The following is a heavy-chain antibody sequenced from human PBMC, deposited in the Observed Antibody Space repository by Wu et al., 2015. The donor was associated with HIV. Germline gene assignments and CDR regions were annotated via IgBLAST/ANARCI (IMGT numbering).Heavy chain of an antibody. J-gene: IGHJ6*02. V-gene: IGHV1-69*05. Sequence: QVQLVQSGAEVKKPGSSVKVSCKASGGTFRSYGITWVRQAPGQGLEWMGGLIPLFGTANYTQKFQGRVTITTDESTSTAYMELSSLRSEDTAVYYCARGAGVLVGSGSNSFYYYGMDVWDQGP. CDR3: ARGAGVLVGSGSNSFYYYGMDV. D-gene: IGHD3-10*02. CDR1: GGTFRSYG. CDR2: LIPLFGTA.